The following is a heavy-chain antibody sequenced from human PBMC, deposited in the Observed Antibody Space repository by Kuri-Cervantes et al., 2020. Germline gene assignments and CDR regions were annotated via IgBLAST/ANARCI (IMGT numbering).Heavy chain of an antibody. CDR3: ARRVYASSADY. Sequence: SETLSLTCTVSGDSIRSYFWSWIRQPPGKGLEWIGNIHSTGSTYYNPSLESRVSISVDTSKNQFSLKLKSVIAADTAIYYCARRVYASSADYWGQGTLVTVSS. CDR1: GDSIRSYF. D-gene: IGHD2-8*01. J-gene: IGHJ4*02. CDR2: IHSTGST. V-gene: IGHV4-59*04.